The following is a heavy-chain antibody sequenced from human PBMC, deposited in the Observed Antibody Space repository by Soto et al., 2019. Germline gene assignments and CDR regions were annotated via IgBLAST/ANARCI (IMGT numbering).Heavy chain of an antibody. J-gene: IGHJ5*02. Sequence: SETPYIACTVSGDTISSGGYSWSWINQHPGKGLEWIGYIFYSGTTYYNPSLKSRLTISVDTSKNQFSLKLSSVTAADAAVYYCGRSVDPLGQRTLVPGTS. V-gene: IGHV4-31*03. CDR3: GRSVDP. CDR1: GDTISSGGYS. CDR2: IFYSGTT.